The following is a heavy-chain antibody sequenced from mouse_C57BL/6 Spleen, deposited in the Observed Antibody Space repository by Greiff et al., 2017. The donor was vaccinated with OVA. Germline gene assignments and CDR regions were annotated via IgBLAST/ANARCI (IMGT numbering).Heavy chain of an antibody. CDR3: ARPRDSSGYGFAY. D-gene: IGHD3-2*02. Sequence: QVQLQQPGAELVRPGSSVKLSCKASGYTFTSYWMHWVKQRPIQGLEWIGNIDPSDSETHYNQKFKDKATLTVDKSSSTAYMQLSSLTSEDSAVYYCARPRDSSGYGFAYWGQGTLVTVSA. CDR2: IDPSDSET. V-gene: IGHV1-52*01. J-gene: IGHJ3*01. CDR1: GYTFTSYW.